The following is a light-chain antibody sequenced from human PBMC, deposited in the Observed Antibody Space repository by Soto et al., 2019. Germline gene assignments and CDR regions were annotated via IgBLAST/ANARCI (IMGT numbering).Light chain of an antibody. CDR3: QHYGRSPTWT. CDR2: GAS. J-gene: IGKJ1*01. Sequence: EVVLTQSPGTLSLSPGGRATLSCRASQSVSSSYLAWYQQKPGQAPRLLIYGASSRATGIPDRFSGSGSGTDFTLTISRLEPEDFAVYYCQHYGRSPTWTFGQGTKVDIK. V-gene: IGKV3-20*01. CDR1: QSVSSSY.